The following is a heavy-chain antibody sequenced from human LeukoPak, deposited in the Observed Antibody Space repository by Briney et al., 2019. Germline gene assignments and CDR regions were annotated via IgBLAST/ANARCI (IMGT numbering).Heavy chain of an antibody. D-gene: IGHD6-13*01. J-gene: IGHJ4*02. Sequence: SETLSLTCAVYGGSFSGYYWSWIRQPPGKGLEWIGEINHSGSTNYNPSLTSRVTISVDTSKNQFSLKLSSVTAADTAVYYCARVAAAGTWTDYWGQGTLVTVSS. CDR1: GGSFSGYY. V-gene: IGHV4-34*01. CDR2: INHSGST. CDR3: ARVAAAGTWTDY.